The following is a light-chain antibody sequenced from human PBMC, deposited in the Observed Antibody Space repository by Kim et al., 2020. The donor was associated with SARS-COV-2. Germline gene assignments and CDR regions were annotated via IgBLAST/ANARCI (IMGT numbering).Light chain of an antibody. CDR1: NIGSKS. Sequence: SVAPGKTARITCGGNNIGSKSVHRYQQKPGQAPVLVIYYDSDRPSGIPERFSGSNSGNTATLTISRVEAGDEADYYCQVWDSGVVFGGGTQLTVL. CDR3: QVWDSGVV. J-gene: IGLJ2*01. CDR2: YDS. V-gene: IGLV3-21*04.